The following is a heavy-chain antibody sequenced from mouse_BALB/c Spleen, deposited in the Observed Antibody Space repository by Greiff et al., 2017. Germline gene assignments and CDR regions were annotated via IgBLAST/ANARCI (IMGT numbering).Heavy chain of an antibody. V-gene: IGHV14-3*02. J-gene: IGHJ1*01. CDR3: ARRDYYYGSSWYFDV. CDR1: GFNIKDTY. D-gene: IGHD1-1*01. CDR2: IDPANGNT. Sequence: EVQLVESGAELVKPGASVKLSCTASGFNIKDTYMHWVKQRPEQGLEWIGRIDPANGNTKYDPKFQGKATITADTSSNTAYLQLSSLTSEDTAVYYCARRDYYYGSSWYFDVWGAGTTVTVSS.